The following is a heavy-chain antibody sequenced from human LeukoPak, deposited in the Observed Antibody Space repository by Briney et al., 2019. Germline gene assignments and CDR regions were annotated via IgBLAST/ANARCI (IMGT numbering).Heavy chain of an antibody. J-gene: IGHJ4*02. CDR3: ARRYCTGGSCYFDY. CDR1: GFNFITYY. Sequence: GESLKISCKGSGFNFITYYIVWVRQMPGKGLEWMGIIYPGDSDTRYSPSFQGQVTISADKSISTAYLQWSSLKASDTAMYYCARRYCTGGSCYFDYWGQGTLVTVSS. CDR2: IYPGDSDT. D-gene: IGHD2-15*01. V-gene: IGHV5-51*01.